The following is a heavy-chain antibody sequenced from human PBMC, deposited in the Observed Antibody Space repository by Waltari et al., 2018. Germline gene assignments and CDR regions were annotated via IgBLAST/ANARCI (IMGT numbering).Heavy chain of an antibody. J-gene: IGHJ4*02. D-gene: IGHD3-22*01. CDR2: INHSGST. CDR3: ARGNYYDSSGYFVVAYFDY. Sequence: QVQLQQWGAGLLKPSETLSLPCAGYGGSFSGYYWTWTRHPPGKGLEWNGEINHSGSTNYNPSLKSRVTISVDTSKNQFSLKLSSVTAADTAVYYCARGNYYDSSGYFVVAYFDYWGQGTLVTVSS. V-gene: IGHV4-34*01. CDR1: GGSFSGYY.